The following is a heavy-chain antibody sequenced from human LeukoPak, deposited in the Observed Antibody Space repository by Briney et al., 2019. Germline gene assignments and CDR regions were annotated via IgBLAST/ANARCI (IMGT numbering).Heavy chain of an antibody. Sequence: SETLSLTCAVYGGSFSGYYWSWIRQPPGKGLEWIGEINHSGSTNYNPSLKSRVTISVDTSRNQFSLKLSSVTAADTAVYYCARGRVTMVRGVIFDYWGQGTLVTVSS. CDR3: ARGRVTMVRGVIFDY. J-gene: IGHJ4*02. V-gene: IGHV4-34*01. CDR2: INHSGST. D-gene: IGHD3-10*01. CDR1: GGSFSGYY.